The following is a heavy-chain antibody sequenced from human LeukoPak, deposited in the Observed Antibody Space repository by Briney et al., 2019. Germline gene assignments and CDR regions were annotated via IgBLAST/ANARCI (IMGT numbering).Heavy chain of an antibody. V-gene: IGHV3-21*01. Sequence: GGSLRLSCAASGFTLSSYAMSWVRQAPGKGLEWVSSISSSSSSYIYYADSVKGRFTISRDNAKNSLYLQMNSLRAEDTAVYYCARVGRDGLYYMDVWGKGTTVTISS. CDR2: ISSSSSSYI. CDR1: GFTLSSYA. J-gene: IGHJ6*03. CDR3: ARVGRDGLYYMDV. D-gene: IGHD5-24*01.